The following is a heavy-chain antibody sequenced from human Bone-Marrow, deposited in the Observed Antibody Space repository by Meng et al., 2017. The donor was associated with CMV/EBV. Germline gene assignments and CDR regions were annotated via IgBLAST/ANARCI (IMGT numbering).Heavy chain of an antibody. CDR2: ISYDGSNK. Sequence: GGSLRLSCAASGFTFSSYSMSWVRQAPGKGLEWVAVISYDGSNKYYADSVKGRFTISRDNSKNTLYLQMNSLRAEDTAVYYCARDSEYYDFWSTQWDYWGQGTLVTVSS. CDR1: GFTFSSYS. V-gene: IGHV3-30*03. CDR3: ARDSEYYDFWSTQWDY. J-gene: IGHJ4*02. D-gene: IGHD3-3*01.